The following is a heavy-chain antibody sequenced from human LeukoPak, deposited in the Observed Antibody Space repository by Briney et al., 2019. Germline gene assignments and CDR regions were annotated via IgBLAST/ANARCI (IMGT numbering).Heavy chain of an antibody. V-gene: IGHV4-59*01. Sequence: PSESLSLTCTLSGASISSYYWSWIRQPPGKGLEWVGHIAHIGSTNYNPSLNGRVTISRDTSKKQLSLKLSSVTAADTAVNFCARENWGSGHFLDYWGRGTLVTVFS. CDR2: IAHIGST. CDR1: GASISSYY. J-gene: IGHJ4*02. D-gene: IGHD7-27*01. CDR3: ARENWGSGHFLDY.